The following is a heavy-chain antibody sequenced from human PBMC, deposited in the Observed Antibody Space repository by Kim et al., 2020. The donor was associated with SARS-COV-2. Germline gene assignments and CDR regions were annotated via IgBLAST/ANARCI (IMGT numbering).Heavy chain of an antibody. CDR2: IRSRANGCAT. Sequence: GGSLRLSCAASGFTFSGSPMRWVRQASGKGLEWVGRIRSRANGCATSYGASVKGRFIISRDDSKNTAYLQMNSLKTEDTAVYYCTRITGTPLDFWDAFDVWGQGTMVTVSS. J-gene: IGHJ3*01. V-gene: IGHV3-73*01. D-gene: IGHD1-20*01. CDR1: GFTFSGSP. CDR3: TRITGTPLDFWDAFDV.